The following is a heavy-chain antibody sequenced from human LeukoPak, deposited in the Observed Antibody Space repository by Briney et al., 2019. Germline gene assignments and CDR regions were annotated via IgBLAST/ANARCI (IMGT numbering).Heavy chain of an antibody. CDR3: STDSPIFH. D-gene: IGHD3-3*01. CDR2: IKSKTDGGTT. Sequence: GGSLRLSCAASGFTFNNAWMTWVRQAPGEGLEWVGRIKSKTDGGTTEYVAPVKGRFTISRDDSKNTMYLQVNSLKTEDTAVYYCSTDSPIFHWGQGTLVTVSS. V-gene: IGHV3-15*01. J-gene: IGHJ4*02. CDR1: GFTFNNAW.